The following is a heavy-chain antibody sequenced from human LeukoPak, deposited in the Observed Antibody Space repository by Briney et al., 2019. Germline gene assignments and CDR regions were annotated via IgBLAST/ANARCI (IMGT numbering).Heavy chain of an antibody. J-gene: IGHJ2*01. CDR1: GGSISSYY. Sequence: SETLSLTCTVSGGSISSYYWSWIRQPPGKGLEWIGYIFYSGSANYNPSLKSRVTISVDTSKNQFSLKLSSVTAADTAVYYCARVYYSNSYDYWYFDLWGRGTLVTVSS. CDR2: IFYSGSA. D-gene: IGHD6-13*01. V-gene: IGHV4-59*01. CDR3: ARVYYSNSYDYWYFDL.